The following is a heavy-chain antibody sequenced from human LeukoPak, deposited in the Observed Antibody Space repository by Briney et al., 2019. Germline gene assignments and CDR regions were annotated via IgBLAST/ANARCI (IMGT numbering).Heavy chain of an antibody. CDR2: IIPIFGTA. J-gene: IGHJ4*02. Sequence: ASVKVSCKASGGTFSSYGISWVRQAPGQGLEWMGGIIPIFGTANYAQKFQGRVTITADESTSTAYMELSSLRSEDTAVYYCARVGPRGPTAYYFDYCGQGTLVTVSS. CDR3: ARVGPRGPTAYYFDY. D-gene: IGHD2-15*01. CDR1: GGTFSSYG. V-gene: IGHV1-69*13.